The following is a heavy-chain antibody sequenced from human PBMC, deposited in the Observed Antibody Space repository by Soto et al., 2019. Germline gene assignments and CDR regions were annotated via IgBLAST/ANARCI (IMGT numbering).Heavy chain of an antibody. CDR3: ARWGSSADYYYYGMDV. D-gene: IGHD6-6*01. J-gene: IGHJ6*02. CDR2: IDPSDSYT. Sequence: GESLKISCKGSGYSFTSYWISWVRQMPGKGLEWMGRIDPSDSYTNYSPSFQGHVTISADKSISTAYLQWSSLKASDTAMYYCARWGSSADYYYYGMDVWGQGTTVTVSS. CDR1: GYSFTSYW. V-gene: IGHV5-10-1*01.